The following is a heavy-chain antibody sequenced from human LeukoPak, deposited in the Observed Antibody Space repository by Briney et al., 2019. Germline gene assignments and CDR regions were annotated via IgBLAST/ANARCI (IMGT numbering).Heavy chain of an antibody. D-gene: IGHD3-10*01. V-gene: IGHV3-30*02. CDR3: AKDRVHYSGSYFIRWFDP. J-gene: IGHJ5*02. Sequence: GGSLRLSCAASGFTFSSYGMHWVRQAPGKVLEWVAFIRYGGSNKYYADSVKGRFTISRDNSKNTLYLQMNSLRAEDTAVYYCAKDRVHYSGSYFIRWFDPWGQGTLVTVSS. CDR1: GFTFSSYG. CDR2: IRYGGSNK.